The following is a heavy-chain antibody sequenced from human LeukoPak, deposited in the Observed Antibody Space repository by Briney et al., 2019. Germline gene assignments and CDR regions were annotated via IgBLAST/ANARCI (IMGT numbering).Heavy chain of an antibody. Sequence: KPGGSLRLSCAASGFTFNTYSMTWVRQAPGKGLEWGSSISSSSSYIYYADSVKGRFTISRDNAENSVYLQMNSLRAEDTAVYYCARRYCSGGSCLDYWGQGTLVTVSS. CDR1: GFTFNTYS. CDR2: ISSSSSYI. D-gene: IGHD2-15*01. CDR3: ARRYCSGGSCLDY. J-gene: IGHJ4*02. V-gene: IGHV3-21*01.